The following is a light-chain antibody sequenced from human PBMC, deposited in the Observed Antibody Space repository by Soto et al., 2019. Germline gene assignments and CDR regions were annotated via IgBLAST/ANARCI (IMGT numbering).Light chain of an antibody. J-gene: IGKJ5*01. Sequence: EIVMTQSPATLSLSPVERATLSCRASQSVSNYLAWYQQKPGQAPRLLIYDASNRATGIPARFSGSGSGTDFTLTISRLEPEDFAVYYCQQYGSSPITFGQGTRLEIK. CDR3: QQYGSSPIT. CDR2: DAS. CDR1: QSVSNY. V-gene: IGKV3-20*01.